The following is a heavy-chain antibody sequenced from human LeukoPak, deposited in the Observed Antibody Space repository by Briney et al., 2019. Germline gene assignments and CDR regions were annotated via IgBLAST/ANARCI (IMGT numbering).Heavy chain of an antibody. CDR1: GYTFTGYY. V-gene: IGHV1-8*02. Sequence: ASVKVSCKASGYTFTGYYMHWVRQATGQGLEWMGWMNPNSGNTGYAQKFQGRVTMTRNTSISTAYMELSSLRSEDTAVYYCARVPAARFKYNWFDPWGQGTLVTVSS. D-gene: IGHD2-2*01. CDR2: MNPNSGNT. CDR3: ARVPAARFKYNWFDP. J-gene: IGHJ5*02.